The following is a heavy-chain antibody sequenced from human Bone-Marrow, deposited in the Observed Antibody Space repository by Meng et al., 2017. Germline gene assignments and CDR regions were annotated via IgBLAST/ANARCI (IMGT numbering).Heavy chain of an antibody. CDR3: ASDLSCGGGWPGY. Sequence: GGSLRLSCEGSGFTMNSFEMHWVRQAPGKGLEWLALIWFDGSKTHYGESVKGRFTISRDKSKNTVSLQINSLRAEDTGVYYCASDLSCGGGWPGYWGQGTLVTVSS. CDR1: GFTMNSFE. V-gene: IGHV3-33*01. CDR2: IWFDGSKT. D-gene: IGHD3-16*02. J-gene: IGHJ4*02.